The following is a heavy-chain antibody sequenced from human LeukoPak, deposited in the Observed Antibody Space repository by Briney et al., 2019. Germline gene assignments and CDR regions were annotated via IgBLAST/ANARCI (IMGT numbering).Heavy chain of an antibody. J-gene: IGHJ4*02. CDR3: AKDPYYGSGRNPYYFDY. CDR2: ISGSGGST. CDR1: GFTFSSYA. V-gene: IGHV3-23*01. D-gene: IGHD3-10*01. Sequence: GGSLRLSCAASGFTFSSYAMSWVRQAPGKGLEWVSAISGSGGSTYYADSVKGRFTISRDNSKNTLYLQINSLRAEDTAVYYCAKDPYYGSGRNPYYFDYWGQGTLVTVSS.